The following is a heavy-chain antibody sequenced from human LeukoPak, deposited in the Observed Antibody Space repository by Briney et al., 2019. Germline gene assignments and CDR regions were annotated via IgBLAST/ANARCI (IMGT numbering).Heavy chain of an antibody. V-gene: IGHV4-59*08. CDR1: GDSISNYY. D-gene: IGHD2-15*01. CDR3: ARHARSLGYCSGGSCDYGMDV. J-gene: IGHJ6*02. CDR2: IYYSGST. Sequence: SETLSLTCTVSGDSISNYYWSWIRQPPGKGLEWIGYIYYSGSTNYNPSLKSRVTISVDASKNQFSLKLSSVTAADTAVYYCARHARSLGYCSGGSCDYGMDVWGQGTTVTVSS.